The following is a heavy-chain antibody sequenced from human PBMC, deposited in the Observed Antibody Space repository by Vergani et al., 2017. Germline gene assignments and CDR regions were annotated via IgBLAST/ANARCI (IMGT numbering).Heavy chain of an antibody. D-gene: IGHD3-22*01. V-gene: IGHV4-61*02. CDR3: ARCFRDEGMIYGGTVENWFDP. Sequence: QVQLQESGPGLVKPSQTLSLTCTVSGGSFSTGGQSWTWLRQSAGKGLEWIGRIYTSGATNYNPSLRSRAIMSVDASKKQFSLKLKSVTAADTAVYYCARCFRDEGMIYGGTVENWFDPWGQGTLVTVSS. CDR2: IYTSGAT. CDR1: GGSFSTGGQS. J-gene: IGHJ5*02.